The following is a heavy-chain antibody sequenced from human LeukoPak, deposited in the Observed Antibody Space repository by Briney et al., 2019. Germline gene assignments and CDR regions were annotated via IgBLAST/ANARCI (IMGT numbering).Heavy chain of an antibody. CDR3: ARGGRYYDSSGYCGLDY. V-gene: IGHV3-30-3*01. CDR2: ISYDGSNK. CDR1: GFTFSSYA. Sequence: GGSLRLSCAASGFTFSSYAMHWVRQAPGKGLEWVAVISYDGSNKYYADSVKGRFTISRNNSKNTLYLQMNSLRAEDTAVYYCARGGRYYDSSGYCGLDYWGQGTLVTVSS. J-gene: IGHJ4*02. D-gene: IGHD3-22*01.